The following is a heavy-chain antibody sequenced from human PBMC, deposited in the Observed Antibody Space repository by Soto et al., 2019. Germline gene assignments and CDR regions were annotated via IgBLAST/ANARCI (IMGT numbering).Heavy chain of an antibody. V-gene: IGHV3-23*01. CDR3: AKADGDGYDFDY. Sequence: GGSLRLSCAASGFTFSSYAMSWVRQAPGKGLEWVSAISGSGGNTYYADSVKGRFTISRDNSKNTLYLQMNSLRAEDTAVYYCAKADGDGYDFDYWGQGTLVTVSS. D-gene: IGHD5-12*01. CDR1: GFTFSSYA. J-gene: IGHJ4*02. CDR2: ISGSGGNT.